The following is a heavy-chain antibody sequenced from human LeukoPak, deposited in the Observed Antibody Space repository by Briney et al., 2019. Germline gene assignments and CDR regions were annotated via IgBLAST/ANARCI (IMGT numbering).Heavy chain of an antibody. V-gene: IGHV4-34*01. J-gene: IGHJ4*02. CDR1: GGSISSYY. D-gene: IGHD2-21*01. CDR3: ARDDCAITVCHLFLDS. Sequence: ASETLSLTCTVSGGSISSYYRTWIRQPPGKGLEWIGGINDSGDTNYNPSLKSRVTISVDTSKNQFSLKLTSVTAADTAVYYCARDDCAITVCHLFLDSWGQGTLVTVSS. CDR2: INDSGDT.